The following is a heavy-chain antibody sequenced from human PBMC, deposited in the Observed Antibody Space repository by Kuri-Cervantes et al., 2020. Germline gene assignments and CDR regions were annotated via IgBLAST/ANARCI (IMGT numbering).Heavy chain of an antibody. D-gene: IGHD2-2*01. J-gene: IGHJ1*01. CDR2: TRNKANGYST. CDR3: TTDFLPLSYQLLWDDPEYFQH. Sequence: LSLTCAASGFTLSDHYMAWVRQAPGKGLEWIGRTRNKANGYSTQYAASVKGRFTISRDDSKNSVFLQMNSLRTEDTAVYYCTTDFLPLSYQLLWDDPEYFQHWGQGTLVTVSS. V-gene: IGHV3-72*01. CDR1: GFTLSDHY.